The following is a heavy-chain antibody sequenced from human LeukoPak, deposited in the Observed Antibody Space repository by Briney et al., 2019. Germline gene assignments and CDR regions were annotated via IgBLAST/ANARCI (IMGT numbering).Heavy chain of an antibody. J-gene: IGHJ6*03. CDR1: GYTFTSYG. CDR2: ISAYNGNT. D-gene: IGHD1-26*01. CDR3: ALLSWGEYYYYMDV. V-gene: IGHV1-18*01. Sequence: ASVKVSCKASGYTFTSYGISWVRQAPGQGLEWMGWISAYNGNTNYAQKLQGRVTMTTDTSTSTAYMELRSLRSDDTAVYYCALLSWGEYYYYMDVWGKGTTVTVSS.